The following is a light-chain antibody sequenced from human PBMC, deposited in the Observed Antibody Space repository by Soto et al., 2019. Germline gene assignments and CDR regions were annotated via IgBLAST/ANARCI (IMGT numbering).Light chain of an antibody. CDR2: EVS. Sequence: QSALTQPASVSGSPGQSITISCTGTSSDVGGYDYVSWYQIHPGKAPKLMVFEVSNRPSGVSYRVSGSKSGNTASLTISGAQAEDEAVYFCSSYSISTAYLFGTGTKLTVL. V-gene: IGLV2-14*01. CDR3: SSYSISTAYL. CDR1: SSDVGGYDY. J-gene: IGLJ1*01.